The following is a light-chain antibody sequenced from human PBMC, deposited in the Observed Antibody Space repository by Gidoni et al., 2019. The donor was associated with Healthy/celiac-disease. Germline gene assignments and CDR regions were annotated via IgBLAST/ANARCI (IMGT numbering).Light chain of an antibody. CDR3: NSRDSSGNHVV. CDR2: GKN. V-gene: IGLV3-19*01. Sequence: SSDLTTDPAVSVAFGQTVRITCQGDGLRSYYASWYQHQPGQAPVLVIYGKNNRPSGIPDRFSGSSSGNTASLTITGAQAEDEADYYCNSRDSSGNHVVFGGGTKLTVL. CDR1: GLRSYY. J-gene: IGLJ2*01.